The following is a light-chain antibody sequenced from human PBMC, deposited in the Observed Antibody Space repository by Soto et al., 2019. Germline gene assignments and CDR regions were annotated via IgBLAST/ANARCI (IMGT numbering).Light chain of an antibody. CDR2: AAS. CDR1: QSISNY. CDR3: QQSYYTSIT. V-gene: IGKV1-39*01. Sequence: DIQMTQSPSSLSASLGDRFTITCLASQSISNYLNWYQQKPGKAPNLLIYAASTLQSGVPSRFSGSGSGTDFTLTISSLQPEDFATYYCQQSYYTSITFGQVTRLEIK. J-gene: IGKJ5*01.